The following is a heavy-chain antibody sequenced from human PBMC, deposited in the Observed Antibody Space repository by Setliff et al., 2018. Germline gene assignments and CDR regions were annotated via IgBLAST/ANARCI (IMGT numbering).Heavy chain of an antibody. CDR2: IYTSGTT. J-gene: IGHJ4*02. CDR3: ARGRLLYVGDSHYFDF. V-gene: IGHV4-61*09. D-gene: IGHD4-17*01. CDR1: GDSLTSGPYY. Sequence: PSETLSLTCTVSGDSLTSGPYYWTWVRQPAGKGLEWIGHIYTSGTTNYSPSLKSRVTISADTSKNQFSLQLTSVTAADTAVYYCARGRLLYVGDSHYFDFWGQGDLVTVSS.